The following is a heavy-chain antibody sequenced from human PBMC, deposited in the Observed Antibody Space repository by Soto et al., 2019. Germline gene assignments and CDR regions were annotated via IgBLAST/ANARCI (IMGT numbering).Heavy chain of an antibody. D-gene: IGHD3-22*01. Sequence: PGGSLRLSCAASGFTFGPSAMSWVRQAPGKGLEWVSGISGSGGSTYYADSVKGRFTISRDNSKNTLYLQMNSLRAEDTAVYYCAKDTYYYDRGGYYTYDHWGQGTQVTVSS. CDR3: AKDTYYYDRGGYYTYDH. J-gene: IGHJ4*02. CDR2: ISGSGGST. V-gene: IGHV3-23*01. CDR1: GFTFGPSA.